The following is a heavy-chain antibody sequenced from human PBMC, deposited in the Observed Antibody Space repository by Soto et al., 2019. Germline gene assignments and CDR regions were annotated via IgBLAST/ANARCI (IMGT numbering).Heavy chain of an antibody. J-gene: IGHJ6*02. V-gene: IGHV4-31*03. CDR3: ARAGFYDFWSGWRSYYYYGMDV. CDR2: IYYSGST. CDR1: GGSISSGGYY. Sequence: SETLSLTCTVSGGSISSGGYYWSWIRQHPGKGLEWIGYIYYSGSTYYNPSLKSRVTISVDTFKNQFSLKLSSVTAADTAVYYCARAGFYDFWSGWRSYYYYGMDVWGQGTTVTVSS. D-gene: IGHD3-3*01.